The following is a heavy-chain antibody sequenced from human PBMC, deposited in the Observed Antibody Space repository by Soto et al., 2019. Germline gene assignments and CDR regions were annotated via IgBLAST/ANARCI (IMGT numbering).Heavy chain of an antibody. CDR1: GYTFTGDY. Sequence: GASVKVSCKASGYTFTGDYMHWVRQAPGQWLEWMGWINPNSGGTNYAQKFQGRVTMTRDTSISTAYMELSRLRSDDTAVYYCARETFPGYYYDSSGSYGMDVCGQGTTVTVSS. CDR2: INPNSGGT. V-gene: IGHV1-2*02. CDR3: ARETFPGYYYDSSGSYGMDV. J-gene: IGHJ6*02. D-gene: IGHD3-22*01.